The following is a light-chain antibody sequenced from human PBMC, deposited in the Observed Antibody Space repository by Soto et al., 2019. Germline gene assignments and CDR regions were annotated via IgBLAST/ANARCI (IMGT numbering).Light chain of an antibody. V-gene: IGLV2-14*03. CDR3: SSYTSSNTLVV. CDR1: SSDVGGYNF. Sequence: QSVLTQPASVSGFLGQSITISCTGTSSDVGGYNFVSWYQQHPGKAPKLTIYDVTNRPSGVSNRFSGSKSGNTAALTISGLQAEDEADYYCSSYTSSNTLVVFGGGTKLTVL. J-gene: IGLJ2*01. CDR2: DVT.